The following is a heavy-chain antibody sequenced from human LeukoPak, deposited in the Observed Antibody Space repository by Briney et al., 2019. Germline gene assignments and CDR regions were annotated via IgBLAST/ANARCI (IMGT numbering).Heavy chain of an antibody. D-gene: IGHD6-19*01. Sequence: SETLSLTCAVYGGSFSSYYWSWIRQPAGKGLEWIGRIYTSGSTNYNPSLKSRVTISVDTSKNQFSLKLSSVTAADTAVYYCARDNGKSSGWYGVDYWGQGTLVTVSS. CDR1: GGSFSSYY. J-gene: IGHJ4*02. CDR3: ARDNGKSSGWYGVDY. V-gene: IGHV4-4*07. CDR2: IYTSGST.